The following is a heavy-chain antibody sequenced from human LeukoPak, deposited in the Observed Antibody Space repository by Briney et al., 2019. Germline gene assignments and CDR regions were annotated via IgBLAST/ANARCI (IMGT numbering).Heavy chain of an antibody. J-gene: IGHJ3*02. CDR1: SDSINSDGYY. D-gene: IGHD5-24*01. CDR3: ARVYRKDVYNFDGFDI. CDR2: VYSSGSA. V-gene: IGHV4-61*02. Sequence: PSETLSLTCTVSSDSINSDGYYWSWIRQPAGKGLEWICRVYSSGSANYSPSLKSRVIISIDTSKNQFSLRLSSVTAADTAVYYCARVYRKDVYNFDGFDIWGQGTMVTVS.